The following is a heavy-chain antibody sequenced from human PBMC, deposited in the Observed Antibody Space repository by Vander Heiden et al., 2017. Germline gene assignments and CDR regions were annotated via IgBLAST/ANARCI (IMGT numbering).Heavy chain of an antibody. Sequence: EVQLLESGGGLVQPGWSLILPCSPSGFTFIRHAMGWVRQAPGKGLEWVSAISGSGGSTYYADSVKGRFTISRDNSKNTLYLQMNSLRAEDTAVYYCAKDRTYCGGDCSSYWYFDLWGRGTLVTVSS. CDR3: AKDRTYCGGDCSSYWYFDL. V-gene: IGHV3-23*01. D-gene: IGHD2-21*02. CDR1: GFTFIRHA. J-gene: IGHJ2*01. CDR2: ISGSGGST.